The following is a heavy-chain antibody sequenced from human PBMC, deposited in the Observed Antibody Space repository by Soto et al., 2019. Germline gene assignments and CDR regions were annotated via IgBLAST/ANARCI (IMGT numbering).Heavy chain of an antibody. CDR3: ARGMGRYFDL. V-gene: IGHV4-4*07. CDR1: GDSISNYH. D-gene: IGHD2-8*01. Sequence: QVQLQESGPGLVKPSATLSLPCTVSGDSISNYHWSWIGQPTGKGRESLGPISARGRTNYNPSHQSRVAMSLDTSKNQLSLRLTSLSAADTAVYFCARGMGRYFDLWGRGTLVTVFS. CDR2: ISARGRT. J-gene: IGHJ2*01.